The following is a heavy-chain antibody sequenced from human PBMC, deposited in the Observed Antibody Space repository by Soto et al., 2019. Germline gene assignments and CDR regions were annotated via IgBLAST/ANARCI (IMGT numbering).Heavy chain of an antibody. CDR1: GFSFSGYW. J-gene: IGHJ5*02. V-gene: IGHV3-7*03. Sequence: GGSLRLSCAASGFSFSGYWMSWVRQAPGKGPEWLANIKEDGTEQHYVDSVKGRFTISRDNSENSLFLQMKNLRAEDSAIHYCAITTSTVPYWFDPWGPGTQVTVSS. D-gene: IGHD4-4*01. CDR3: AITTSTVPYWFDP. CDR2: IKEDGTEQ.